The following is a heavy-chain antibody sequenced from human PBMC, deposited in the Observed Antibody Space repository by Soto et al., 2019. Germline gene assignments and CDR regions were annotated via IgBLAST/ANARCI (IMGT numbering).Heavy chain of an antibody. D-gene: IGHD4-4*01. J-gene: IGHJ6*02. CDR2: ITGSGSSA. V-gene: IGHV3-23*01. CDR3: AKATVTTSYFYGMDV. CDR1: GFTFSSFA. Sequence: EVQLLESGGGLVQPGGSLRLSCAASGFTFSSFAMNWVRQAPGKGLVWVSAITGSGSSAYFADAVKGRFTISRDNSKKTLYLQMNSLRVEDSGVYFCAKATVTTSYFYGMDVRGQGTTVIVSS.